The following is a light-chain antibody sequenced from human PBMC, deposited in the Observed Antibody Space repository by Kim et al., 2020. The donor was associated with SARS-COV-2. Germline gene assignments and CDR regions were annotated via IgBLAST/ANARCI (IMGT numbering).Light chain of an antibody. CDR3: NSRDSSGNHLRKV. J-gene: IGLJ2*01. CDR1: SLRSYY. Sequence: SSELTQDPAVSVALGQIVRITCQGDSLRSYYASWYQQKPGQAPVLVIYGKNNRPSGIPDRFSGSSSGNTASLTITGAQAEDEADYYCNSRDSSGNHLRKVFGGGTQLTVL. V-gene: IGLV3-19*01. CDR2: GKN.